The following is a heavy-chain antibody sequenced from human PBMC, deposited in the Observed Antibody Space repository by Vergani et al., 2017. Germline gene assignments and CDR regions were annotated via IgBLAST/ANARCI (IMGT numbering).Heavy chain of an antibody. CDR2: ISWNSGSI. V-gene: IGHV3-9*01. CDR1: GFTFDDYA. Sequence: EVQLVESGGGLVQPGRSLRLSCAASGFTFDDYAMHWVRQAPGKGLEWVSGISWNSGSIGYADSVKGRFTISRDNAKNSLYLQMNSLRAEDTAFYYCARGAYCSSTSCYRGPFDYWGQGTLVTVSS. D-gene: IGHD2-2*02. CDR3: ARGAYCSSTSCYRGPFDY. J-gene: IGHJ4*02.